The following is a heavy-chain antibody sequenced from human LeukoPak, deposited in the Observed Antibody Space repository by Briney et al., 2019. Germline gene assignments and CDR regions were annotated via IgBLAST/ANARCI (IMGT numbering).Heavy chain of an antibody. V-gene: IGHV3-66*01. Sequence: GGSLRLSCTASGFTVSQNYMSWVRQAPGKGLEWVSVMYRGGDTYYADSVKGRFTISRDNSKNTLYLQLKGLRAEDTAVYFCAREMSRTPSFFYGMDLWGQGTTVIVSS. CDR3: AREMSRTPSFFYGMDL. J-gene: IGHJ6*02. CDR2: MYRGGDT. CDR1: GFTVSQNY. D-gene: IGHD6-13*01.